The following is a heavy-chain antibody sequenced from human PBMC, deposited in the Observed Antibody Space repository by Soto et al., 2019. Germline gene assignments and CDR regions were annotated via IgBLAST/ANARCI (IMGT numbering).Heavy chain of an antibody. D-gene: IGHD3-9*01. V-gene: IGHV3-23*01. CDR2: TTYSGDFT. Sequence: PGGSLRLSCAASGFTFSHYALNWVRQAPGKGLEWVSTTTYSGDFTHYAESVKGRFTVSRDNSKSILYLQMTSLRAEDSALYFCARDPSTGYGGHDDYWGRGTLVTVSS. CDR3: ARDPSTGYGGHDDY. J-gene: IGHJ4*02. CDR1: GFTFSHYA.